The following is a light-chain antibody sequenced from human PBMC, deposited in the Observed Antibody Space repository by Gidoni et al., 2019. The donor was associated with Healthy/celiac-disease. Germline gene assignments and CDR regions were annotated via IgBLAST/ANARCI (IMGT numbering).Light chain of an antibody. CDR2: GAS. V-gene: IGKV3-20*01. CDR1: QSVRRSY. Sequence: IVLTQSPGTLSLYTGERATLYCRASQSVRRSYLAWYQQKPGQAPRLLSYGASSRASGIPDRFSGSWSGTDFTLTISRLETEDFAVDYCQQYGSSPWTFGQGIKVEIK. CDR3: QQYGSSPWT. J-gene: IGKJ1*01.